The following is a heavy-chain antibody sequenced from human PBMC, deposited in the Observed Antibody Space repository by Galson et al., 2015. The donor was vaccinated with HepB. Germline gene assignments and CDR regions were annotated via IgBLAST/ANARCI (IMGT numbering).Heavy chain of an antibody. CDR2: IIPIFGTA. J-gene: IGHJ5*02. D-gene: IGHD6-6*01. CDR1: GGTFSSYA. CDR3: ATTPAKEYSSSGPFDP. Sequence: SVKVSCKASGGTFSSYAISWVRQAPGQGLEWMGGIIPIFGTANYAQKFQGRVTITADESTSTAYMELSSLRSEDTAVYYCATTPAKEYSSSGPFDPWGQGTLVTVSS. V-gene: IGHV1-69*13.